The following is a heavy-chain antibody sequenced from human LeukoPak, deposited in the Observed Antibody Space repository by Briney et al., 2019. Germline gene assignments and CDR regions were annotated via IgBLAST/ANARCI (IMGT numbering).Heavy chain of an antibody. J-gene: IGHJ4*02. CDR3: ASRGYDILTDYYHFDY. CDR2: INHSGST. Sequence: SETLSLTCAVYGGSFSGYYWSWIRQPPGKGLEWIGEINHSGSTNYNPSLKSRVTISVDTSKNQFSLKLSSVTAADTAVYYCASRGYDILTDYYHFDYWGQGTLVTVSS. V-gene: IGHV4-34*01. CDR1: GGSFSGYY. D-gene: IGHD3-9*01.